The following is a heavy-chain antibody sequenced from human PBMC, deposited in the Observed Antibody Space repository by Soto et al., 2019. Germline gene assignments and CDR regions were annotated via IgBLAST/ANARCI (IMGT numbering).Heavy chain of an antibody. V-gene: IGHV4-30-4*01. J-gene: IGHJ3*02. CDR1: GGSISSGDYY. D-gene: IGHD6-13*01. CDR2: IYYSGST. Sequence: PSETLSLTCTVSGGSISSGDYYWSWIRQPPGKGLEWIGYIYYSGSTYYNPSLKSRVTISVDTSKNQFSLKLSSVTAADTAVYYCARHSQQQLVRNAFDIWGQGTMVTVSS. CDR3: ARHSQQQLVRNAFDI.